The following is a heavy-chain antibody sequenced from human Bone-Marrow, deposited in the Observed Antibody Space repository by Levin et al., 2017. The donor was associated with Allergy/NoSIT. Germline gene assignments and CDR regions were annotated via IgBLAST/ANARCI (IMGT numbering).Heavy chain of an antibody. D-gene: IGHD4-17*01. CDR1: GVTFSNYA. Sequence: KISCKASGVTFSNYAISWVRLAPGQGLEWMGGIIPMFGTPNYGQSFQGRVTITADESTSTAYMELSSLRSDDTAVYYCARHSTFGDYGPVDYWGQGTLVTVSS. V-gene: IGHV1-69*01. J-gene: IGHJ4*02. CDR2: IIPMFGTP. CDR3: ARHSTFGDYGPVDY.